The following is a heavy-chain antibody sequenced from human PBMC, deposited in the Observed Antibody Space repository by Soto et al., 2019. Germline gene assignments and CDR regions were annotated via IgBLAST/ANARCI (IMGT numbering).Heavy chain of an antibody. CDR3: AGDLGGWADY. Sequence: QVQLVESGAEVKKPGASVKVSCKASGYTFTIYAIHWVRQAPGQRLEWMGWINAGNGNTNNSLKCQERVTITRDTPARTTYTDLTSLSSEDTAMYFCAGDLGGWADYWGQGALVTVSS. J-gene: IGHJ4*02. CDR1: GYTFTIYA. V-gene: IGHV1-3*01. D-gene: IGHD6-19*01. CDR2: INAGNGNT.